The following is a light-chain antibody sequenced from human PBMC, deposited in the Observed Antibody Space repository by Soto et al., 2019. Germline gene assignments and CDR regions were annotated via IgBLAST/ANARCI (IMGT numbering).Light chain of an antibody. CDR2: EVT. CDR3: VSYTTGSPVV. J-gene: IGLJ2*01. Sequence: QSALTQPPSVSGSPGQSVTISRTGTNSDVGSYNRVSWFQQSPGTAPKLIIYEVTNRPSGVPDRFSGSKSGNTASLTISALQAEDEGDYYCVSYTTGSPVVFGGGTKLTVL. V-gene: IGLV2-18*02. CDR1: NSDVGSYNR.